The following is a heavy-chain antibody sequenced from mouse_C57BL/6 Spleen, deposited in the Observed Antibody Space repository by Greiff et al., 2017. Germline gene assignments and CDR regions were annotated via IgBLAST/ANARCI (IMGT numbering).Heavy chain of an antibody. Sequence: EVMLVESGGGLVKPGGSLKLSCAASGFTFSDYGMHWVRQAPEKGLEWVAYISSGSSTIYYADTVKGRFTISRDNAKNTLFLQMTSLRSEDTAMYYCARKADYGNHYAMDYWGQGTSVTVSS. J-gene: IGHJ4*01. V-gene: IGHV5-17*01. CDR3: ARKADYGNHYAMDY. CDR1: GFTFSDYG. CDR2: ISSGSSTI. D-gene: IGHD2-1*01.